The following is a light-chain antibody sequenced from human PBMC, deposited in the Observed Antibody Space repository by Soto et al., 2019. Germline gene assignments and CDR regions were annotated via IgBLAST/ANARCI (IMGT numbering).Light chain of an antibody. J-gene: IGLJ2*01. CDR3: SSYKTSSTVVV. CDR2: GVS. CDR1: SSDIGGYNY. V-gene: IGLV2-14*01. Sequence: QSALTQPASVSGSPGQSITISCTGTSSDIGGYNYVSWYQQYPGKAPKLMIFGVSDRPSGVSNRFSGSKSGTTASLTISGLQSEDEADYHCSSYKTSSTVVVFGGGTKLTVL.